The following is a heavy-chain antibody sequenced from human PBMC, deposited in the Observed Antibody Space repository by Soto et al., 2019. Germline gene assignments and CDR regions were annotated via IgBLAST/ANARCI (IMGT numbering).Heavy chain of an antibody. V-gene: IGHV4-34*01. D-gene: IGHD4-17*01. J-gene: IGHJ4*02. Sequence: QVQLQQWGAGLLKPSETLSLTCAVYGGSFSGYYWSWIRQPPGKGLEWIGEINHSGSTNYNPSLKSRVTISVDTSKNQFSPKLSSVTAADTAVYYCARRRTTVTTAFDYWGQGTLVTVSS. CDR1: GGSFSGYY. CDR2: INHSGST. CDR3: ARRRTTVTTAFDY.